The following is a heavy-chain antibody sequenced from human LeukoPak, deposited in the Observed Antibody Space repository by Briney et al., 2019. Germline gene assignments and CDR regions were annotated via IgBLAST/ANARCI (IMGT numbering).Heavy chain of an antibody. CDR1: GGSISSGGYS. D-gene: IGHD4-11*01. CDR2: IYHSGST. J-gene: IGHJ6*02. Sequence: PSETLSPTCAVSGGSISSGGYSWSWIRQPPGKGLEWIGYIYHSGSTNYNPSLKSRVTISVDTSKNQFSLKLSSVTAADTAVYYCARAPQLSNPYYYYYGMDVWGQGTTVTVSS. V-gene: IGHV4-30-2*01. CDR3: ARAPQLSNPYYYYYGMDV.